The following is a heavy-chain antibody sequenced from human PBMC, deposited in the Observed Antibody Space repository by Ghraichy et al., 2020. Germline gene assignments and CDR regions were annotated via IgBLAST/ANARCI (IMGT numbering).Heavy chain of an antibody. V-gene: IGHV3-30-3*01. D-gene: IGHD4-17*01. CDR2: ISYDGSNK. J-gene: IGHJ6*02. CDR3: ARDGPTHPDTVTKYYYYYGMDV. Sequence: GESLNISCAASGFTFSSYAMHWVRQAPGKGLEWVAVISYDGSNKYYADSVKGRFTISRDNSKNTLYLQMNSLRAEDTAVYYCARDGPTHPDTVTKYYYYYGMDVWGQGTTVTVSS. CDR1: GFTFSSYA.